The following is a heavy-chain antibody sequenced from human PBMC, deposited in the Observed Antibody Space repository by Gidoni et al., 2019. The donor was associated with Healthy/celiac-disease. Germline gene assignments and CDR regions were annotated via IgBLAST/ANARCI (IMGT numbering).Heavy chain of an antibody. V-gene: IGHV4-61*02. CDR2: IYTSGST. Sequence: QVQLQESCPGLVKPSLTLSLTCTVSGVSISSCSYYWSWILQPAGKGLEWIGRIYTSGSTNYNPSLKSRVTRSVDTSKNQFSRKLSSVTAEDTAVYYCARGVPYSSGWYYFDYWGQGTLVTVSS. D-gene: IGHD6-19*01. CDR3: ARGVPYSSGWYYFDY. J-gene: IGHJ4*02. CDR1: GVSISSCSYY.